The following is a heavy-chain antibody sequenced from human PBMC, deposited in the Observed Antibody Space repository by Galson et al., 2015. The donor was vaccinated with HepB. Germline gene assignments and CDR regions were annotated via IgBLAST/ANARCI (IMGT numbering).Heavy chain of an antibody. Sequence: SLRLSCAASGFTFSSYWMSWVRQAPGKGLEWVANIKQDGSEKYYVDSVKGRFTISRDNAKNSLYLQMNSLRAEDTAVYYCAREVRITIFGVVITYYYYYGMDVWGQGTTVTVSS. J-gene: IGHJ6*02. CDR3: AREVRITIFGVVITYYYYYGMDV. D-gene: IGHD3-3*01. CDR2: IKQDGSEK. V-gene: IGHV3-7*03. CDR1: GFTFSSYW.